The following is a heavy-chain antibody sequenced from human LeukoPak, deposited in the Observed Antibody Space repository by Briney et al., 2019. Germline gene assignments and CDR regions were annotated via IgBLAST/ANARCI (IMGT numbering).Heavy chain of an antibody. CDR3: ARGASGIPLNWFDP. CDR2: IYYSGST. V-gene: IGHV4-39*07. Sequence: SETLSLTCTVSGGSISSSSYYWGWIRQPPGKGLEWIGSIYYSGSTYYNPSLKSRVTISVDTSKNQFSLKLSSVTAADTAVYYCARGASGIPLNWFDPWGQGTLVTVSS. D-gene: IGHD6-19*01. J-gene: IGHJ5*02. CDR1: GGSISSSSYY.